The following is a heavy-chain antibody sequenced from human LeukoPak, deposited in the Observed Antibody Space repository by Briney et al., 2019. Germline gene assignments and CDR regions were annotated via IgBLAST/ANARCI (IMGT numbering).Heavy chain of an antibody. CDR1: GFAFSDYD. V-gene: IGHV3-11*01. D-gene: IGHD1-14*01. CDR3: ASGGPAPLAY. J-gene: IGHJ4*02. CDR2: ISSSGSTI. Sequence: GGSLRLSCAASGFAFSDYDMSWIRQAPGKGLEWVPYISSSGSTIYYADSVKGRFTISRDNAKNSLYLQMNSLRADDTAVYYCASGGPAPLAYWGQGTLVTVSS.